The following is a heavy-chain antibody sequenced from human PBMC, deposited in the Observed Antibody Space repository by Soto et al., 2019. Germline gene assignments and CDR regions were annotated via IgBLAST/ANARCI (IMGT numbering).Heavy chain of an antibody. CDR1: GGSISSGGYS. Sequence: SETLSLTCTVSGGSISSGGYSWTWIRQSPGKGLEWIGYTYQSGSACYNPSLKSRVTMSVDRSKNQFSLNLTSVTAADTAVYYCARDYYGMDVWGQGTTVTVSS. CDR3: ARDYYGMDV. CDR2: TYQSGSA. J-gene: IGHJ6*02. V-gene: IGHV4-30-2*06.